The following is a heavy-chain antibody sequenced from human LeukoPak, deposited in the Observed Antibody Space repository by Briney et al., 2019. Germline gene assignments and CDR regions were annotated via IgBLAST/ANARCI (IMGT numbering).Heavy chain of an antibody. J-gene: IGHJ4*02. V-gene: IGHV3-74*01. CDR2: ISGDGSDT. CDR1: GFTARHYW. CDR3: ARDYNYYFDY. Sequence: SCAASGFTARHYWMHWVRQAPGKGLVWLSRISGDGSDTTYTDSVKGRFTISRDNARNTLDLQMNSLRVEDTAVYYCARDYNYYFDYWGQGILVTVSS. D-gene: IGHD1-1*01.